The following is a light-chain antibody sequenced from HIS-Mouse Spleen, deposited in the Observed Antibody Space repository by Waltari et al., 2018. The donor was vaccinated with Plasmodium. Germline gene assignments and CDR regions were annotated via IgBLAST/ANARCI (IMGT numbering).Light chain of an antibody. V-gene: IGLV3-10*01. CDR3: AAWDDSLNGPV. CDR1: ALPKKY. Sequence: SYELTQPPSVSVSPGQTARITCSGDALPKKYAYWYQQKSGQAPVLVIYEDSKRPSGIPERFPGSSSGTMATLTISGLQSEDEADYYCAAWDDSLNGPVFGGGTKLTVL. J-gene: IGLJ2*01. CDR2: EDS.